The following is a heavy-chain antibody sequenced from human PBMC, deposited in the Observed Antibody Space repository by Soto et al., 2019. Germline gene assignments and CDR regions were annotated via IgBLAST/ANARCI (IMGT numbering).Heavy chain of an antibody. J-gene: IGHJ3*02. Sequence: QLQLQESGPGLVKPSETLSLTCTVSGGSISSSSYYWGWIRQPPGKGLEWIGSIYYSGSTYYNPSLKSRVTISVDTSKNQFPLKLSSVTAADTAVYYCARTYSSGWYGRDAFDIWGQGTMVTVSS. D-gene: IGHD6-19*01. CDR1: GGSISSSSYY. V-gene: IGHV4-39*01. CDR3: ARTYSSGWYGRDAFDI. CDR2: IYYSGST.